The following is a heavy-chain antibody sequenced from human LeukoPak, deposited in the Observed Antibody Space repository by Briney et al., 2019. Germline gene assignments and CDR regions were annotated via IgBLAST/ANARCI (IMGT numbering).Heavy chain of an antibody. Sequence: GGSLRLSCAASGFTFSSYEVNWVRQAPGKGLEWVSYISSSGSTIYYADSVRGRFTISRDNAKNSLSLQMNSLRAEDTAVYYCARDPIFNRGNYYSDYWGQGTLVTVSS. CDR3: ARDPIFNRGNYYSDY. CDR1: GFTFSSYE. CDR2: ISSSGSTI. D-gene: IGHD3-3*02. V-gene: IGHV3-48*03. J-gene: IGHJ4*02.